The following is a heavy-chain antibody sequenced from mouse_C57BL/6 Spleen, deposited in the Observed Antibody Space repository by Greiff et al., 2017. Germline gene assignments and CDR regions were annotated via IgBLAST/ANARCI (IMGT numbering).Heavy chain of an antibody. CDR2: IYPGSGST. D-gene: IGHD1-1*02. CDR3: ARSGKGGSWFAY. V-gene: IGHV1-55*01. CDR1: GYTFTSYW. J-gene: IGHJ3*01. Sequence: QVQLQQPGAELVKPGASVKMSCKASGYTFTSYWITWVKQRPGQGLEWIGDIYPGSGSTNYNEKFKSKATLTVDTSSSTAYMQLSSLTSEDSAVYYCARSGKGGSWFAYWGQGTLVTVSA.